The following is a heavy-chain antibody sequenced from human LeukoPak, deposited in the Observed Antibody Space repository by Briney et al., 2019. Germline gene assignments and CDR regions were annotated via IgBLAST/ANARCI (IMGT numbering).Heavy chain of an antibody. D-gene: IGHD3-3*01. CDR2: IKQDGSEK. CDR3: ARDRITIFGVVNDY. CDR1: GFTFSGYW. J-gene: IGHJ4*02. Sequence: GGSLRLSCAASGFTFSGYWMSWVRQAPGKGLEWVANIKQDGSEKYYVDSVKGRFTISRDNAKNSLYLQMNSLRAEDTAVYYCARDRITIFGVVNDYWGQGTLVTVSS. V-gene: IGHV3-7*01.